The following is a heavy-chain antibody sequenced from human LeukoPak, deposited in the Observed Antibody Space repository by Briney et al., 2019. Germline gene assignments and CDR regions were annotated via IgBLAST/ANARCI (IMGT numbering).Heavy chain of an antibody. CDR2: IYYSGST. V-gene: IGHV4-59*08. Sequence: SETLSLTCTVSGGSISSYYWSWIRQPPGKGLEWFGYIYYSGSTNYNPSLKSRVTISVDTSKNQFSLKLSSVTAADTAVYYCARGPNYPSPSPFDYWGQGTLVTVSS. J-gene: IGHJ4*02. CDR1: GGSISSYY. CDR3: ARGPNYPSPSPFDY. D-gene: IGHD5-24*01.